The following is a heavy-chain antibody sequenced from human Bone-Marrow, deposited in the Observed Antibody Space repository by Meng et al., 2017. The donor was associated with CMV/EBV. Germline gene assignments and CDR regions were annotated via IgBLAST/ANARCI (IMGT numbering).Heavy chain of an antibody. V-gene: IGHV3-7*01. CDR1: GFTFGSNW. CDR3: AREASWYFDL. J-gene: IGHJ2*01. Sequence: GESLKISCVGSGFTFGSNWMSWVRQAPGKGLEWVANIKQDGSEKYYVDSVKGRFTISRDNAKNSLYLQMNSLRAEDTAVYYCAREASWYFDLWGRGTLVTVSS. CDR2: IKQDGSEK.